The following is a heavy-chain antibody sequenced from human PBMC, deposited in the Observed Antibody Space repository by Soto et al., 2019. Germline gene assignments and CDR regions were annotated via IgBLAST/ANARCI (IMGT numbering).Heavy chain of an antibody. D-gene: IGHD1-26*01. V-gene: IGHV3-30-3*01. J-gene: IGHJ6*02. CDR2: LSYDGSNK. CDR3: ARDVESGSSQYYYYFYGMDV. Sequence: QVQLVESGGGVVQPGRSLRLSCAASGFTLSSNAMHWVRQAPGKGLEWVAVLSYDGSNKYYADSVKGRFTISRDNSKNTLYLQMDSLRTEDTALYYCARDVESGSSQYYYYFYGMDVWGQGTTVTVSS. CDR1: GFTLSSNA.